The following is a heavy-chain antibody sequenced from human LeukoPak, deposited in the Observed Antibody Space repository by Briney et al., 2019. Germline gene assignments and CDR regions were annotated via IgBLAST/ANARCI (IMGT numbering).Heavy chain of an antibody. CDR1: GGSIRSSSSY. Sequence: SETLSLTCTVSGGSIRSSSSYWGWIRQPPGKGLELIGTIFYSGSTYYNPSLKSRVTISVDTSKNQFSLKLRSVTAADTAVYYCAREGGFYRPLDYSGQGTLVTVSS. J-gene: IGHJ4*02. V-gene: IGHV4-39*07. D-gene: IGHD3-3*01. CDR3: AREGGFYRPLDY. CDR2: IFYSGST.